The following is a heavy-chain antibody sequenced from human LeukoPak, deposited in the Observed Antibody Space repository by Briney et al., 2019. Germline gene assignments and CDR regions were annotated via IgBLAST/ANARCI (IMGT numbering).Heavy chain of an antibody. Sequence: GGSLRLSCVGSGFTFRDYWVRCVRQSPGEGGESVANTKQDGSEQDYVAALKGRFTISRDNAKNSLYLQMNSLTAEDTAVYYCARWLELMRNFDWWGQGTLVTVSS. CDR1: GFTFRDYW. J-gene: IGHJ4*02. D-gene: IGHD5-24*01. V-gene: IGHV3-7*01. CDR3: ARWLELMRNFDW. CDR2: TKQDGSEQ.